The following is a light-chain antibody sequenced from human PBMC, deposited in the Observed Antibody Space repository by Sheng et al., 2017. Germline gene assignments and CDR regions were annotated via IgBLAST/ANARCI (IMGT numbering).Light chain of an antibody. CDR1: QDINVW. J-gene: IGKJ3*01. CDR2: VAS. Sequence: DIQMTQSPSSVSASVGDRVTISCRASQDINVWLAWYQHKAGKAPKLLISVASRLQDGVPSRFTASGSGTDFTLTISSLQSEDFATYFCQQGSSFPFTFGPGDQSRYQT. V-gene: IGKV1-12*01. CDR3: QQGSSFPFT.